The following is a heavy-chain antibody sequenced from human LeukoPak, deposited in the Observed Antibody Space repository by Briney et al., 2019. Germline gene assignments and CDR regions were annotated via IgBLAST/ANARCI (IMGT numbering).Heavy chain of an antibody. Sequence: GGSLRLSCAASGFTFSSYWMHWVRQAPGKGLVWVSRINSDGSSTSYADSVKGRFTISRDNAKNTLYLQMNSLRAEDTAVYYCARSMVRGVIGVLDSWGQGTLVTVSS. J-gene: IGHJ4*02. CDR2: INSDGSST. CDR3: ARSMVRGVIGVLDS. V-gene: IGHV3-74*01. CDR1: GFTFSSYW. D-gene: IGHD3-10*01.